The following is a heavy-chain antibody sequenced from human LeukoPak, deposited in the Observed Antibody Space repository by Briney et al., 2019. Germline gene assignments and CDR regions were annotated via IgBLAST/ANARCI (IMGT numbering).Heavy chain of an antibody. CDR3: ARGKLWYRDYYYGMDV. CDR2: IYSGGST. Sequence: PGGSLRLSCAASGFTVSSNYMSWVRQAPGKGLEWVSVIYSGGSTYYADSVKGRFTISRDNSKNTLYLQMNSLRAEDTAVYYCARGKLWYRDYYYGMDVWGQGTTVTVSS. V-gene: IGHV3-66*01. J-gene: IGHJ6*02. CDR1: GFTVSSNY. D-gene: IGHD3-10*01.